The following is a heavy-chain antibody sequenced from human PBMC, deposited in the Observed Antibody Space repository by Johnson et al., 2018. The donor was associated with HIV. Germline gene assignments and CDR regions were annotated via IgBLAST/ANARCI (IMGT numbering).Heavy chain of an antibody. CDR3: ARRKIAAAGRDAFDI. CDR2: VSYDGSNK. CDR1: GFTFSSYA. Sequence: QVQLVESGGGVVQPGRSLRLSCAASGFTFSSYAMHWVRQAPGKGLEWVAVVSYDGSNKYYADSVKGRFTISRDNSKNTLYLQMNSLRAEDTAVYYCARRKIAAAGRDAFDICGQGTMVTVSS. D-gene: IGHD6-13*01. J-gene: IGHJ3*02. V-gene: IGHV3-30-3*01.